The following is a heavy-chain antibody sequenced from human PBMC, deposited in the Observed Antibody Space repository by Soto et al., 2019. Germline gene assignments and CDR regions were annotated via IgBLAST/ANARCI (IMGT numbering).Heavy chain of an antibody. CDR1: GVNFRSYG. D-gene: IGHD3-10*01. CDR3: ARGVYRELLWFGELLDY. J-gene: IGHJ4*02. Sequence: GGSQRLSSTASGVNFRSYGMNWVRQAPGKGLEWVAVISSSSNSKDYADSVKGRFTISRDNSKNTLYLQINSLKSEDTAVYYCARGVYRELLWFGELLDYWGQGTLVTVSS. V-gene: IGHV3-23*01. CDR2: ISSSSNSK.